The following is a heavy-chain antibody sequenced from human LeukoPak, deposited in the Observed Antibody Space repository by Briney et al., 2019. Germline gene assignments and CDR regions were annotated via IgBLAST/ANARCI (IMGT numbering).Heavy chain of an antibody. CDR1: GFTFSSYA. D-gene: IGHD2-2*01. Sequence: GGSLRLPCAASGFTFSSYAMTWVRQAPDKGLEWVSAISGSDGSTYYADSVKGRFTISRDDSQNTLYLQMNSLSAEDTAVYYCAKVETSGGANCYALDYWGQGTLVTVSS. V-gene: IGHV3-23*01. CDR3: AKVETSGGANCYALDY. J-gene: IGHJ4*02. CDR2: ISGSDGST.